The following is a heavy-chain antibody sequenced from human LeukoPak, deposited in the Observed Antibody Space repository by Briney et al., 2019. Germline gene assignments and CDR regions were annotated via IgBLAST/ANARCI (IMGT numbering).Heavy chain of an antibody. CDR1: GFTFSSYE. Sequence: GGSLRLSCAASGFTFSSYEMNWVRQAPGKGLEWVSYISSSGSTIYYADSVKGRFTISRDNAKNSLYLQMNSLRAEDTAVCYCARVFRSGYYATFDYWGQGTLVTVSS. CDR3: ARVFRSGYYATFDY. D-gene: IGHD3-10*01. V-gene: IGHV3-48*03. J-gene: IGHJ4*02. CDR2: ISSSGSTI.